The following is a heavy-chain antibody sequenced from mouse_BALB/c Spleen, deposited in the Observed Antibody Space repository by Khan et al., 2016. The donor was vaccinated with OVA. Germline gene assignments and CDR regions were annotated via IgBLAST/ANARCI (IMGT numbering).Heavy chain of an antibody. CDR2: MIYSGNT. CDR1: GDSIPSGY. CDR3: ARSTYRYAFAY. D-gene: IGHD2-14*01. V-gene: IGHV3-8*02. Sequence: EVQLQESGPRLVKPSQTLSLTCSVTGDSIPSGYWSWIRKFPGNKLEYMGYMIYSGNTYYNPSLKSRISITRHTSKTQYYLQLNSVTTEDTATYYCARSTYRYAFAYWGQGTLGTVSA. J-gene: IGHJ3*01.